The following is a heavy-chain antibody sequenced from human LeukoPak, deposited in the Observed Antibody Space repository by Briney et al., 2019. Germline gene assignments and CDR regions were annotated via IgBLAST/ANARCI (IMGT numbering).Heavy chain of an antibody. D-gene: IGHD2-8*02. V-gene: IGHV3-21*01. CDR2: ISSSSSYI. CDR1: GFTFSSYS. Sequence: GGSLRLSCAASGFTFSSYSMNWVRQAPGKGLEWVSSISSSSSYIYYADSVKGRFTISRDNSKNTLFLQMHSLRAEDTAIYYCAQDYTGDPPYFHYWGQGTLITVSS. J-gene: IGHJ4*02. CDR3: AQDYTGDPPYFHY.